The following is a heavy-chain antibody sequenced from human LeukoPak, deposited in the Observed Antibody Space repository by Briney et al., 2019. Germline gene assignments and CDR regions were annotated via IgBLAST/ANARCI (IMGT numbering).Heavy chain of an antibody. Sequence: ASVKVSCKASGYTFTSYAINWVRQAPGQGLEWMGWINTNTGNPTYAQGFTGRFVFSLDASVSTAYLQISNLKAEDTAVYYCARGARWGQQKVIIYGMDIWGQGTTVIVSS. D-gene: IGHD6-13*01. CDR1: GYTFTSYA. CDR3: ARGARWGQQKVIIYGMDI. CDR2: INTNTGNP. J-gene: IGHJ6*02. V-gene: IGHV7-4-1*02.